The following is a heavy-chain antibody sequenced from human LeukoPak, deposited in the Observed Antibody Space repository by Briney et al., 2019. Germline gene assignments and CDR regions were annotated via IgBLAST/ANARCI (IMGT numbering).Heavy chain of an antibody. J-gene: IGHJ4*02. D-gene: IGHD5-24*01. V-gene: IGHV4-61*02. CDR3: ARHRSKWLQSSFDY. CDR1: GGSISSGSYY. Sequence: PSQTLSLTCTVSGGSISSGSYYWSWIRQPAGKGLEWIGCIYTSGSTNYNPSLKSRVTISVDTSKYQFSLKLSSVTAADTAVYYCARHRSKWLQSSFDYWGQGTLVTVSS. CDR2: IYTSGST.